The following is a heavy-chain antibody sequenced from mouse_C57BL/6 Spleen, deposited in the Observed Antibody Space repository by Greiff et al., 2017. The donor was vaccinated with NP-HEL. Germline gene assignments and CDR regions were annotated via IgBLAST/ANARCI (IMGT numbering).Heavy chain of an antibody. Sequence: QVQLQQPGAELVKPGASVKLSCKASGYTFTSYWMHWVKQRPGQGLEWIGMIHPNSGSTNYNEKFKSKATLTVDKSSSTAYMQLSGLTSEDSAVYYCARKDYDYDGLDYWGQGTTLTVSS. CDR3: ARKDYDYDGLDY. CDR2: IHPNSGST. V-gene: IGHV1-64*01. J-gene: IGHJ2*01. D-gene: IGHD2-4*01. CDR1: GYTFTSYW.